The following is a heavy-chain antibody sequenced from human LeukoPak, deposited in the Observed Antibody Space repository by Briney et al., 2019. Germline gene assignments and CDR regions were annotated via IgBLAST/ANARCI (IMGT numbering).Heavy chain of an antibody. V-gene: IGHV3-48*03. D-gene: IGHD6-13*01. Sequence: GGSLRLSCAASGFIFTTYEMNWVRQAPGKGLEWVSSISSGGSTIYYADSVKGRFTISRDNAKSTLFLQMNSLRVEDTAVYYCAAGTAADYWGQGTRVAVPS. J-gene: IGHJ4*02. CDR3: AAGTAADY. CDR1: GFIFTTYE. CDR2: ISSGGSTI.